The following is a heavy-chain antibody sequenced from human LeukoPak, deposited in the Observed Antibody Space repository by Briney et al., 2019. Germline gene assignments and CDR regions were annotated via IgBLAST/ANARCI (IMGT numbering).Heavy chain of an antibody. V-gene: IGHV4-34*01. CDR3: ARGWPGEEVRPRHVLRWYFDL. D-gene: IGHD1-1*01. Sequence: PSETLSLTCAVCGGSFSGYYWSWIRQPPGKGLEWIGEINHSGSTNYNPSLKSRVTISVDTSKNQFSLKLSSVTAADTAVYYCARGWPGEEVRPRHVLRWYFDLWGRGTLVTVSS. CDR2: INHSGST. CDR1: GGSFSGYY. J-gene: IGHJ2*01.